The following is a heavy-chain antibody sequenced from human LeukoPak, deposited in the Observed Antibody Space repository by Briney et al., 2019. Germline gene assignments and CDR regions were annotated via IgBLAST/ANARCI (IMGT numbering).Heavy chain of an antibody. CDR3: ARGRSYYDFWSGYGSRNWFDP. CDR2: IYYSGST. V-gene: IGHV4-39*07. CDR1: GGSISSSSYY. D-gene: IGHD3-3*01. J-gene: IGHJ5*02. Sequence: SETLSLTCTVSGGSISSSSYYWGWLRQPPGKGLEWIGSIYYSGSTYYNPSLKSRVTISVDTSKNQFSLKLSSVTAADTAVYYCARGRSYYDFWSGYGSRNWFDPWGQGTLVTVSS.